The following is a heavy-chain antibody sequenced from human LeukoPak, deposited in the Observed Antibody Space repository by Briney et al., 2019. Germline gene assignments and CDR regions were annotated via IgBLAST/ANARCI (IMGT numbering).Heavy chain of an antibody. Sequence: PSETLSLTCTVSGYSISSGYYWGWIRQPPEKGPEWIASIYHSGSSYYNPSLKTRVTISVDTSKNQFSLKLSSVTAADTAVYYCASSSGWSKFDYWGQGTLVTVSS. D-gene: IGHD6-19*01. V-gene: IGHV4-38-2*02. CDR2: IYHSGSS. CDR1: GYSISSGYY. J-gene: IGHJ4*02. CDR3: ASSSGWSKFDY.